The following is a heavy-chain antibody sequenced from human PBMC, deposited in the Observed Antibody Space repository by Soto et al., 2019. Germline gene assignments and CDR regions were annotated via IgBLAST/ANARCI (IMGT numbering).Heavy chain of an antibody. D-gene: IGHD2-21*02. J-gene: IGHJ6*03. CDR1: GFTFSSYG. CDR2: ISYDGSNK. V-gene: IGHV3-30*18. Sequence: QVQLVESGGGVVQPGRSLRLCCAASGFTFSSYGMHWVRQAPGKGLEWVAVISYDGSNKYYADSVKGRFTISRDNSKNTLYLQMNSLRAEDTAVYYCAKGGDPQAVTGYYYYYMDVWGKGTTVTVSS. CDR3: AKGGDPQAVTGYYYYYMDV.